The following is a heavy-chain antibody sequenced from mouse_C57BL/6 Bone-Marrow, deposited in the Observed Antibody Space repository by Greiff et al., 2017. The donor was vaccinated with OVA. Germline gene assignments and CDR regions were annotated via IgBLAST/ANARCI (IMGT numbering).Heavy chain of an antibody. CDR2: ISYDGSN. CDR1: GYSITSGYY. J-gene: IGHJ2*01. V-gene: IGHV3-6*01. CDR3: ASDDY. Sequence: EVHLVESGPGLVKPSQSLSLTCSVTGYSITSGYYWNWIRQFPGNKLEWMGYISYDGSNNYNPSLKNRISITRDTSKNQFFLKLNSVTTEDTATYYCASDDYWGQGTTLTVSS.